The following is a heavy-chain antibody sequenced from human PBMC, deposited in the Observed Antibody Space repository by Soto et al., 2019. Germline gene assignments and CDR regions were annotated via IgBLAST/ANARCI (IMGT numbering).Heavy chain of an antibody. CDR2: IYHSGST. D-gene: IGHD3-22*01. CDR1: GGSISSGGYS. V-gene: IGHV4-30-2*01. CDR3: ARVTPFSIGYRRHFGAILY. J-gene: IGHJ4*02. Sequence: SETLSLTCAVSGGSISSGGYSWSCIRQPPGKGLEWIGYIYHSGSTYYNPSLKSRVTISVDRSKNQFSLKLSSVTAADTAVYYCARVTPFSIGYRRHFGAILYCGKGT.